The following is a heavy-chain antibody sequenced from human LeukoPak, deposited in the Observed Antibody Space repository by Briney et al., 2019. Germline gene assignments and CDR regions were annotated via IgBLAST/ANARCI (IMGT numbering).Heavy chain of an antibody. J-gene: IGHJ6*02. CDR2: IYTSGST. CDR1: GGSISSGSYY. Sequence: SETLSLTRTVSGGSISSGSYYWSWIRQPAGKGLEWIGRIYTSGSTNYNPSLKSRVTISVDTSKNQFSLKLSSVTAADTAVYYCARTSSSWYRGGYYYYGMDVWGQGTTVTVSS. V-gene: IGHV4-61*02. CDR3: ARTSSSWYRGGYYYYGMDV. D-gene: IGHD6-13*01.